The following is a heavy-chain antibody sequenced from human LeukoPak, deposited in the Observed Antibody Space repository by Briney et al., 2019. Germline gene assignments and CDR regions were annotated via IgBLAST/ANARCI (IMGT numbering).Heavy chain of an antibody. CDR3: ATEYCASSSCRFDS. D-gene: IGHD2-2*01. V-gene: IGHV4-59*01. Sequence: SETLSLTCSVSGGSISNYYWSWIRQSPGKEPEWIGYIYNSGSTNYNPSLKSRVTISLDTSKKQFSLKLTSVTAADTAIYYCATEYCASSSCRFDSWGQGTLVPSPQ. CDR1: GGSISNYY. CDR2: IYNSGST. J-gene: IGHJ4*02.